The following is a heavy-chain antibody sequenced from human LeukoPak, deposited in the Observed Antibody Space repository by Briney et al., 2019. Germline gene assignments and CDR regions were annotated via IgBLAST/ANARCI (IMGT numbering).Heavy chain of an antibody. Sequence: ASVKVSCKASGYTFTNYDIKWVRQATGQGLEWMGWMNPTSGNTGYAQKFQGRVTMTRNTSISTAYMELSSLRSEDTAVYYCARGRTSWYGTNNWFDPWGQGTLVTVSS. J-gene: IGHJ5*02. D-gene: IGHD6-13*01. CDR3: ARGRTSWYGTNNWFDP. CDR2: MNPTSGNT. CDR1: GYTFTNYD. V-gene: IGHV1-8*01.